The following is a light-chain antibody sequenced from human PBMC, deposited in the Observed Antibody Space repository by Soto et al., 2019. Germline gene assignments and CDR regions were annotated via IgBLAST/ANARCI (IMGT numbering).Light chain of an antibody. CDR3: CSYAGSLV. CDR2: EGS. V-gene: IGLV2-23*01. Sequence: QSVLTQPASVSGSPGQSITISCTGTSSDVGSYNLVSWYQQHPGKAPKLMIYEGSKRPSGVSNRFSGSKSGNTASLTISGLQAEDEADYYCCSYAGSLVFGGGTKLTV. CDR1: SSDVGSYNL. J-gene: IGLJ2*01.